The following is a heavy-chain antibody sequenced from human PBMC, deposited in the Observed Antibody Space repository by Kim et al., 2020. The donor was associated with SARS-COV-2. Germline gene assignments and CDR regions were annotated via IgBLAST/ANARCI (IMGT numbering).Heavy chain of an antibody. Sequence: GGSLRLSCAASGFTFSSYGMHWVRQAPGKGLEWVAVISYDGSNKYYADSVKGRFTISRDNSKNTLYLQMNSLRAEDTAVYYCARVASIAAAGSNWYFDR. CDR1: GFTFSSYG. CDR2: ISYDGSNK. D-gene: IGHD6-13*01. V-gene: IGHV3-33*05. J-gene: IGHJ2*01. CDR3: ARVASIAAAGSNWYFDR.